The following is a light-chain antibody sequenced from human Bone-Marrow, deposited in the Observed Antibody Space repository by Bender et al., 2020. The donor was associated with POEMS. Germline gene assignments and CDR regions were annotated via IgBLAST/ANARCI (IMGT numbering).Light chain of an antibody. J-gene: IGLJ2*01. CDR2: RDN. V-gene: IGLV1-47*01. Sequence: QSVLTQPPSASGTPGQTVTISCSGSSSNIGRNYVFWYQQLPGTAPKLLIYRDNQRPSGVPDRFSGSKSGTSASLAISGLRSEDEADYYCATWDDSLRVFGGGTKLTVL. CDR3: ATWDDSLRV. CDR1: SSNIGRNY.